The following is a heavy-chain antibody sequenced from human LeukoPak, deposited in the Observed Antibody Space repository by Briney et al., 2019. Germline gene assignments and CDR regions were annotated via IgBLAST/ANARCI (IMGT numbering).Heavy chain of an antibody. D-gene: IGHD2-2*01. CDR1: GGTFNNYA. Sequence: GASVKVSCKASGGTFNNYAINWVRQAPGQGLEWLGWIAVYNGNIKYAQKFQGRVTMTTDTSTSTAYMELRSLRSDDTAVYYCARVGCSSTSCRYSDVFRYVYYMDVWGKGTTVTISS. CDR3: ARVGCSSTSCRYSDVFRYVYYMDV. CDR2: IAVYNGNI. J-gene: IGHJ6*03. V-gene: IGHV1-18*01.